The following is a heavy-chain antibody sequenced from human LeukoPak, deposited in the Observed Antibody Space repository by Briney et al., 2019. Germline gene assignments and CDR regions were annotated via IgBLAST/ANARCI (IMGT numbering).Heavy chain of an antibody. Sequence: PGGSLRLSCAASGFTFSSYGMHWVRQAPGKGLEWVAFIRYDGSNKYYADSVKGRFTVSRDNSKNTLYLQMNSLRAEDTTVYYCAKASGQAGYCNSTSCHYTFDYWGQGTLVTVSS. J-gene: IGHJ4*02. CDR1: GFTFSSYG. D-gene: IGHD2-2*01. V-gene: IGHV3-30*02. CDR2: IRYDGSNK. CDR3: AKASGQAGYCNSTSCHYTFDY.